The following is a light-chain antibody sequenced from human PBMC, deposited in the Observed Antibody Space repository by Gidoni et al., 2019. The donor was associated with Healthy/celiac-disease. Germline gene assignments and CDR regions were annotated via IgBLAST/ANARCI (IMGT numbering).Light chain of an antibody. Sequence: DIQLTQSPSSLSASVGDRVTITCRASPSISSYLHWYQQKPGKAPKLLIYAASSLQSGVPSRFSGSGSGTDFTLTISSLQPEDFATYYCQQSYSTPPLTFGGGTKVEIK. CDR3: QQSYSTPPLT. V-gene: IGKV1-39*01. J-gene: IGKJ4*01. CDR2: AAS. CDR1: PSISSY.